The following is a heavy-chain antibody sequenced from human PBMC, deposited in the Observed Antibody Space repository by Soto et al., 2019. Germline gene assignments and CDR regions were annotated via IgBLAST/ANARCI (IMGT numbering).Heavy chain of an antibody. CDR3: ARDRVGDADY. CDR2: IYSGGST. D-gene: IGHD1-26*01. Sequence: EVHLVESGGGLVQPGGSLRLSCAASGFTVSTSYMNWVRQAPGKGLEWVSIIYSGGSTYYAESVQGRFTISRDDSKNTLYLQMNSLRVEDTAVYYCARDRVGDADYWGQGTLVTVSS. J-gene: IGHJ4*02. CDR1: GFTVSTSY. V-gene: IGHV3-66*01.